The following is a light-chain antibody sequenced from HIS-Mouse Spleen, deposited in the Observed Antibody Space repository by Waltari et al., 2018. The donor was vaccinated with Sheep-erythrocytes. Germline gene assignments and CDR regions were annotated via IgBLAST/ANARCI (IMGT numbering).Light chain of an antibody. Sequence: SYELTQPPSVSVSPGQTASITCSGDKSGDKYACWYQQKPCQSPVLVSYQDSKRPSGIPGRFSGSNSGNTATLTISGTQAMDEADYYCQAWDSSTAVVFGGGTKLTVL. J-gene: IGLJ2*01. V-gene: IGLV3-1*01. CDR2: QDS. CDR1: KSGDKY. CDR3: QAWDSSTAVV.